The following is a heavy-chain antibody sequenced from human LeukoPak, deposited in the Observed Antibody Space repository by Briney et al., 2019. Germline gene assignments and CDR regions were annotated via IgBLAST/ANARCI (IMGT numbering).Heavy chain of an antibody. Sequence: GGSLRLSCAASGFTFSSYSMNWVRQAPGKGLEWVSSITGSTQSIYYADSVKGRFSISRDNAKNSLYLEMNSLRAEDTAVYYCAELGITMIGGVWGKGTTVTISS. V-gene: IGHV3-21*01. CDR2: ITGSTQSI. CDR1: GFTFSSYS. D-gene: IGHD3-10*02. CDR3: AELGITMIGGV. J-gene: IGHJ6*04.